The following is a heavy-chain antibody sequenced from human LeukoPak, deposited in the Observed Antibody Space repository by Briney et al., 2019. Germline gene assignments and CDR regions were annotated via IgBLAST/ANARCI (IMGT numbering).Heavy chain of an antibody. J-gene: IGHJ4*02. V-gene: IGHV3-23*01. Sequence: GGPLRLSCAASGFTFSSYAMSWVRQAPGKGLEWVSAISGSGGSTYYADSVKGRFTISRDNSKNTLYLQMDSLRAEDTAVYYCAKDSAYCGGDCYSIEYYSDYWGQGTLVTVSS. CDR3: AKDSAYCGGDCYSIEYYSDY. D-gene: IGHD2-21*02. CDR2: ISGSGGST. CDR1: GFTFSSYA.